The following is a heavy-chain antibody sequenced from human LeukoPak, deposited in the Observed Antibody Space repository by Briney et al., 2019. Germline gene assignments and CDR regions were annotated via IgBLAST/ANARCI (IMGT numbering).Heavy chain of an antibody. CDR2: ITYNGAIK. V-gene: IGHV3-20*04. J-gene: IGHJ4*02. CDR3: ARDRLGPSFSVSHFDL. D-gene: IGHD3-3*02. Sequence: GVSLRLSCATSGFTVVDYGLSWVRRAPGKGLEWRCAITYNGAIKDYADSVRGRFTISRDHAKNSLYLRMDSLRAEDTALNYCARDRLGPSFSVSHFDLWGQGTLVTVSS. CDR1: GFTVVDYG.